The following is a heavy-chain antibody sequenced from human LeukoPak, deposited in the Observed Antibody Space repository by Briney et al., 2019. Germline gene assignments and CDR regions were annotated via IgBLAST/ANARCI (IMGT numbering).Heavy chain of an antibody. Sequence: ASVKVSCKASGYTFTSYGIIWVRQAPGQGLEWMGWISAYNGNTNYAQKLQGRVTMTTDTSTSTAYMELRSLRSDDTAVYYCARKEPLVTGTTDDYWGQGTLVTVSS. CDR2: ISAYNGNT. CDR3: ARKEPLVTGTTDDY. CDR1: GYTFTSYG. J-gene: IGHJ4*02. V-gene: IGHV1-18*01. D-gene: IGHD1-20*01.